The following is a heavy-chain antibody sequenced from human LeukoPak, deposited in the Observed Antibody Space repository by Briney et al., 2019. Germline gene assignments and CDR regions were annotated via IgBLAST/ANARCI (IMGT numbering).Heavy chain of an antibody. Sequence: PGRSLRLSCAASGFTFSSYGMHWVRQAPGKGLEWVAVISYDGSDKYYADSVKGRFTISRDNSKNTLYLQMNSLRAEDTAVHYCAKDDYYDSSGYDGYWGQGTLVTVSS. V-gene: IGHV3-30*18. CDR2: ISYDGSDK. D-gene: IGHD3-22*01. CDR1: GFTFSSYG. J-gene: IGHJ4*02. CDR3: AKDDYYDSSGYDGY.